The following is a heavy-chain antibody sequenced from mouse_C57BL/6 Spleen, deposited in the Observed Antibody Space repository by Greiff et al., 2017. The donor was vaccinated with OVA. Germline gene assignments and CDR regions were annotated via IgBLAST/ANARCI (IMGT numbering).Heavy chain of an antibody. V-gene: IGHV14-1*01. J-gene: IGHJ3*01. CDR2: IDPVDGVT. Sequence: EVQLQQSGAELVRPGASVKLSCTASGFNIKDSYMHWVKQRPEQGLAWLGRIDPVDGVTEYAPTFQGPATMTADTSANTAYLQLSSLTSEDTAVYYCTTTSSWFAYGGQGTLVTVSA. CDR3: TTTSSWFAY. CDR1: GFNIKDSY.